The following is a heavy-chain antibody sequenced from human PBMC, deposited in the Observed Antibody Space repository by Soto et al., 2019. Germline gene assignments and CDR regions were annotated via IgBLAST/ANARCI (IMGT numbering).Heavy chain of an antibody. D-gene: IGHD1-26*01. Sequence: QVQLVESGGGVVQPGRSLRLSCAASGFTFSSYGMHWVRQAPGKGLEWVAVISYDGSNKYYADSVKGRFTISRDNSKNTLYLQMNSLRAEDTAVYYCAKDFGDSGSYSLYASDIWGQGTMVTVSS. CDR1: GFTFSSYG. CDR3: AKDFGDSGSYSLYASDI. V-gene: IGHV3-30*18. J-gene: IGHJ3*02. CDR2: ISYDGSNK.